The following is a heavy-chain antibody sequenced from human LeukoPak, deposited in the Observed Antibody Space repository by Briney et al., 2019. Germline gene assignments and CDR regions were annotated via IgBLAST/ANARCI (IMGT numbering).Heavy chain of an antibody. D-gene: IGHD2-15*01. CDR2: ISAHNGNT. V-gene: IGHV1-18*01. J-gene: IGHJ3*02. CDR3: ARVSGWPHDAFDI. CDR1: GYSFTSYG. Sequence: GASVKVSCKASGYSFTSYGISWVRQAPGQGLEWMGWISAHNGNTKYAQEVQGRVTMTTDTSTSTAYMEMRSLRSDDTAVYYCARVSGWPHDAFDIWGQGTMVTVSS.